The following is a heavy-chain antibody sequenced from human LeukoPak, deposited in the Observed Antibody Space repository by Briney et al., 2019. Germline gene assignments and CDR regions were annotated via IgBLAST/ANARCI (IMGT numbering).Heavy chain of an antibody. CDR2: IYYSGST. D-gene: IGHD3-22*01. CDR1: GGSITNYY. V-gene: IGHV4-59*12. CDR3: ARAYYDSSAHSGGYDMDV. J-gene: IGHJ6*02. Sequence: PSETLSLTCTVSGGSITNYYWSWIRQPPGKGLEWIGYIYYSGSTKYNPSLNSRVTISVDTSKNQFSLKLSSVTAADTAVYYCARAYYDSSAHSGGYDMDVWGQGTTVTVSS.